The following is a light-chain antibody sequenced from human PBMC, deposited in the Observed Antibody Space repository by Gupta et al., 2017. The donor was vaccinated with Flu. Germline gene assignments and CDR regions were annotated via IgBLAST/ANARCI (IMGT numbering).Light chain of an antibody. CDR3: QQYDSYSRT. CDR1: QSLTSW. CDR2: KAS. J-gene: IGKJ4*01. Sequence: DIQMTQSPSTLSAYVGDRVTITCRASQSLTSWLAWYQQKPGKAPKLLIYKASNLESGVPSRFSGSGSGTEFTLTISSLQPDDFATYYCQQYDSYSRTFGGGTKVEIK. V-gene: IGKV1-5*03.